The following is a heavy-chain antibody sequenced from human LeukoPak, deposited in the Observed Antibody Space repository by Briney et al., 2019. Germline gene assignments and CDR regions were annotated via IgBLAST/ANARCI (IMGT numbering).Heavy chain of an antibody. CDR1: GFTFSSYW. CDR3: ARECTNGVCQEDYFDY. J-gene: IGHJ4*02. D-gene: IGHD2-8*01. Sequence: PGRSLRLSCAASGFTFSSYWMSGVRQAPGKGLEWVANINQDGSEKYYVDSVKGRFTISRDNAKNSLYLQMNGLRAEDTAVHDCARECTNGVCQEDYFDYWGQGTLVTVSS. CDR2: INQDGSEK. V-gene: IGHV3-7*05.